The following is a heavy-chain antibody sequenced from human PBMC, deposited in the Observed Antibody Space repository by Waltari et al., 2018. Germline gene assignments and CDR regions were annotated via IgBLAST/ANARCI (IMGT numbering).Heavy chain of an antibody. CDR2: NIPVLGKA. Sequence: QVQLVQSGAEVKKPGSSVKVSCKASGGTFSSYAISWVRQAPGQGLEWMGRNIPVLGKANDAQECQGRVTITAEKSTSTAYMELSSLRSEDTAVYYCAREPGAAGNSEAPGYYYYGMDVWGQGTTVTVSS. CDR1: GGTFSSYA. D-gene: IGHD6-13*01. CDR3: AREPGAAGNSEAPGYYYYGMDV. J-gene: IGHJ6*02. V-gene: IGHV1-69*09.